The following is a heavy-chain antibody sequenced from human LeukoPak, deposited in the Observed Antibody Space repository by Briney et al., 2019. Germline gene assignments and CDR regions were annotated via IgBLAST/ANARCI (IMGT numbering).Heavy chain of an antibody. J-gene: IGHJ4*02. Sequence: SETLSLTCTVSGGSISSYYWSWLRQPAGKGLEWIGRIYTSGSTNYNPSLTSRVTRSVDTSKYQFSLKLSSVTAADTAVYYCASGAGGWLQFDYWGQGTLVTVSS. CDR1: GGSISSYY. V-gene: IGHV4-4*07. CDR2: IYTSGST. CDR3: ASGAGGWLQFDY. D-gene: IGHD5-24*01.